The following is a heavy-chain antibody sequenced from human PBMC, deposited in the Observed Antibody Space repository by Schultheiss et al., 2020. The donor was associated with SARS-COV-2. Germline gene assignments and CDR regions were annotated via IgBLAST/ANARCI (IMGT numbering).Heavy chain of an antibody. D-gene: IGHD1-26*01. V-gene: IGHV1-18*01. CDR2: ISAYNGNT. CDR1: GGTFSSYA. CDR3: ARERVGATRDAFDI. J-gene: IGHJ3*02. Sequence: ASVKVSCKASGGTFSSYAISWVRQAPGQGLEWMGWISAYNGNTNYAQNLQGRITMTRDTSISTAYMELRSLRSDDTAVYYCARERVGATRDAFDIWGQGTMVTVSS.